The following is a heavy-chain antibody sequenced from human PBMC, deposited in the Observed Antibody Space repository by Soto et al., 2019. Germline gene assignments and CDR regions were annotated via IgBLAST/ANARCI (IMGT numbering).Heavy chain of an antibody. CDR1: GGSFSGYY. CDR2: INHSGST. CDR3: ARDRSSWHRWACGMDV. V-gene: IGHV4-34*01. J-gene: IGHJ6*02. Sequence: PSETLSLTCAVYGGSFSGYYWSWIRQPPGKGLEWIGEINHSGSTNYNPSLKSRVTISVDTSKNQFSLKLSSVTAADTAVYYCARDRSSWHRWACGMDVWGQGTTVIVS. D-gene: IGHD6-13*01.